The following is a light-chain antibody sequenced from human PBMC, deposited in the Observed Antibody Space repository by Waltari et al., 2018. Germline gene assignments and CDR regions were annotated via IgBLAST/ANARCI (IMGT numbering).Light chain of an antibody. J-gene: IGKJ1*01. Sequence: EIVLTQSPGTLSLSPGERATLSCRASQSVSRSLAWYQQKSGQAPRLLIYGASSRATGVPDRFSGSGSGTDFSLTISRLEPEDFAVYYCQHYVLLPVTFGQGTKVEIK. CDR1: QSVSRS. CDR2: GAS. V-gene: IGKV3-20*01. CDR3: QHYVLLPVT.